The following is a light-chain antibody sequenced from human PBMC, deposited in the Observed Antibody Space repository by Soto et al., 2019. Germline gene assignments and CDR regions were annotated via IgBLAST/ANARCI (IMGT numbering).Light chain of an antibody. J-gene: IGKJ4*01. Sequence: EIVLTQSPGTLSLSPGERATLSCRASQSVSSSYLAWYQQKPGQAPRLLIYGASSRATGIPDRFSGSGSGTDFTLTISRLEPEDFAVYYCQQYGSSALTFGGATKVDIK. V-gene: IGKV3-20*01. CDR2: GAS. CDR1: QSVSSSY. CDR3: QQYGSSALT.